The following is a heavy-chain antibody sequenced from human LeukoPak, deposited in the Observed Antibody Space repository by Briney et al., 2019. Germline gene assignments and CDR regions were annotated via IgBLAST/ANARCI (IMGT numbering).Heavy chain of an antibody. V-gene: IGHV3-30*04. CDR3: AAYSSGWRRYYYYYMDV. D-gene: IGHD6-19*01. J-gene: IGHJ6*03. Sequence: GGSLRLSCAASGFTFSSYAMHWVRQAPGKGLEWVAVISYDGSNKYYADSVKGRFTISRDNAKNSLYLQMNSLRAEDTAVHYCAAYSSGWRRYYYYYMDVWGKGTTVTISS. CDR2: ISYDGSNK. CDR1: GFTFSSYA.